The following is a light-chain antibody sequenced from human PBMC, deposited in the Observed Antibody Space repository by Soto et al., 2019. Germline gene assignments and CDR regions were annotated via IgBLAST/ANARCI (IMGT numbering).Light chain of an antibody. J-gene: IGKJ2*01. CDR2: AAS. CDR1: QSISNY. CDR3: QQSYSTPPT. Sequence: DIQMTQSPSSLSASVGDRVTIPCRASQSISNYLNWYQQKPGKAPKLLMYAASILQSGVPSRFSGSGSGTDFTLTISSLQPEDFATYYCQQSYSTPPTFGQGTKLQIK. V-gene: IGKV1-39*01.